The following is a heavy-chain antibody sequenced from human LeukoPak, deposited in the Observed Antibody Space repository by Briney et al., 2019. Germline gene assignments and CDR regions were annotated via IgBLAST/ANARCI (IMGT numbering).Heavy chain of an antibody. D-gene: IGHD5-18*01. CDR2: IGTAGDT. CDR1: VFTLSNYD. J-gene: IGHJ4*02. V-gene: IGHV3-13*01. CDR3: ARADLRGYSLHY. Sequence: GGSLRLSCAASVFTLSNYDMHWVRQVIGKGLEWVSGIGTAGDTYYGGSVKGRFSSSRENAKNFLYLQMNSLRAGDTAVYYCARADLRGYSLHYWGQGTLVTVSS.